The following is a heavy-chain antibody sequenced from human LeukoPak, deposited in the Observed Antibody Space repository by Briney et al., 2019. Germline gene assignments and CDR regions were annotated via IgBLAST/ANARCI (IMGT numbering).Heavy chain of an antibody. Sequence: GGSLRLSCAVSGFTFSSYVMSWVRQAPGKGLEWVSGTSGSGGTTFYADSVKGRFTISRDNSKNTLYLQMNSLRAEDTAVYYCARDSRRILPSDWGQGTLVTVSS. V-gene: IGHV3-23*01. CDR2: TSGSGGTT. J-gene: IGHJ4*02. CDR1: GFTFSSYV. D-gene: IGHD2-15*01. CDR3: ARDSRRILPSD.